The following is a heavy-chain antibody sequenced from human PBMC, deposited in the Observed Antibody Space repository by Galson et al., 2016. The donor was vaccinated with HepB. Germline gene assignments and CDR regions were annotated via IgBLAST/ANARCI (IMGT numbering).Heavy chain of an antibody. D-gene: IGHD1-26*01. CDR1: GFSFSSYN. CDR2: LSSTSSTI. CDR3: SRELMGSKEYYYYGMDV. V-gene: IGHV3-48*02. Sequence: SLRLSCAASGFSFSSYNMNWVRQAPGKGLEWVSFLSSTSSTIYNADSVKGRFTISRDNAKNSLYLQMNSLRDEDTAVYYCSRELMGSKEYYYYGMDVWGQGTTVTVSS. J-gene: IGHJ6*02.